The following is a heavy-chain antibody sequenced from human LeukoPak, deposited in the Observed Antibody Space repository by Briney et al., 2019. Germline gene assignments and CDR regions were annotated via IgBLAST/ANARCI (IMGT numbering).Heavy chain of an antibody. CDR1: GFTFSSSA. Sequence: VGSLRLSCAASGFTFSSSAMSWVRQAPGKGLEWVSTITNSGDSTYYADSVKGRFTISRDNSKNTVYLQVNSLRADDTAVYYCAKDASCSNWGQGTLVTVSS. J-gene: IGHJ4*02. CDR3: AKDASCSN. V-gene: IGHV3-23*01. CDR2: ITNSGDST. D-gene: IGHD3-10*02.